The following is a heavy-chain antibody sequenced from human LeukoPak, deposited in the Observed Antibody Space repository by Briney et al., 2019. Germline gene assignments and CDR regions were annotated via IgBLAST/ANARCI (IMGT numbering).Heavy chain of an antibody. V-gene: IGHV1-24*01. D-gene: IGHD3-3*01. Sequence: GASVKVSCKVSGYTLTELSMHWVRQAPGKGLEWMGGFDPEDGETIYAQKFQGRVTMTEDTSTDTACMELSSLRSEDTAVYYCATGVAVKDAFDIWGQGTMVTVSS. CDR2: FDPEDGET. J-gene: IGHJ3*02. CDR1: GYTLTELS. CDR3: ATGVAVKDAFDI.